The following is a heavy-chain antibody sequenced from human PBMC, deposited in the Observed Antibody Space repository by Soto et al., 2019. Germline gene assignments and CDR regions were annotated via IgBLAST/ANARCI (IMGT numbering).Heavy chain of an antibody. V-gene: IGHV1-69*01. D-gene: IGHD1-20*01. Sequence: QAQLMQSGAEVKKPGSSVKVSCKASGGTFSGYAINWVRQAPGQGLEWMGGIIPLLGITDDGQKFQGRITIAADESTGTAYMDLRGLRSDDTAVYYCARDPRSITGTTSSEDFQHWGQGTLVSVSS. J-gene: IGHJ1*01. CDR3: ARDPRSITGTTSSEDFQH. CDR2: IIPLLGIT. CDR1: GGTFSGYA.